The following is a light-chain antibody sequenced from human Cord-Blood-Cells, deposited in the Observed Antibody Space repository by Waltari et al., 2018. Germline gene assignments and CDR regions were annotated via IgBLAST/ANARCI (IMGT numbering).Light chain of an antibody. J-gene: IGLJ1*01. CDR3: SSYTSSSTYV. V-gene: IGLV2-14*01. CDR1: SSDVGGYNY. Sequence: QSALTQPASVSGSPGQSITISCTGTSSDVGGYNYVSWYQQHPGKAPKLMIYDVSNRPSGVSNRFSGSQSGNTASLTISVLQAEDEADYYCSSYTSSSTYVFGTGTKVTVL. CDR2: DVS.